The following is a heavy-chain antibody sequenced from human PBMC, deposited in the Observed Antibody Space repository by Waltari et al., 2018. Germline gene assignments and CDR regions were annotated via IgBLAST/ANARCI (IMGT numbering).Heavy chain of an antibody. Sequence: QVQLVQSESELKKPGASVKISCKASGYIFNKYVINWVRQAPGQGLEWMGWSNTNTGNPTYAQGFAGHFVFSLDTSVSTAYLQIPSLRAGDTAMYYCTRGIYFHDLWGQGTLVTVSS. D-gene: IGHD3-3*02. V-gene: IGHV7-4-1*01. CDR3: TRGIYFHDL. J-gene: IGHJ5*02. CDR1: GYIFNKYV. CDR2: SNTNTGNP.